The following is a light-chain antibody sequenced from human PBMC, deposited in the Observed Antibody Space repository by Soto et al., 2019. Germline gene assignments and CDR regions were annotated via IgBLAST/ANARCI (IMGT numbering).Light chain of an antibody. CDR2: DAS. V-gene: IGKV3-11*01. Sequence: EIVLTQSPATLSLSPGERATLSCRASQSVSSFLAWYQQKPGQAPRLLSSDASNRATGIPARFSGSGSGTDFTLTLSTLDPEDFAVSYCPQPANRPQTFAHGTKVDI. CDR3: PQPANRPQT. J-gene: IGKJ1*01. CDR1: QSVSSF.